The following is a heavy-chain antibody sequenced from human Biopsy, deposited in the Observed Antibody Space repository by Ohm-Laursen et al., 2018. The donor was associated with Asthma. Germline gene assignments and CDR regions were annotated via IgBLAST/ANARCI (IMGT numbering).Heavy chain of an antibody. CDR3: ARVDTIFGVVIPIYYYYGTDV. CDR2: ISWNSGSI. CDR1: GFTFDDYA. D-gene: IGHD3-3*01. Sequence: SLRLSCSASGFTFDDYAMHWVRQAPGKGLEWVSGISWNSGSIGYADSVKGRFTISRDNAKNSLYLQMNSLRAEDTALYYCARVDTIFGVVIPIYYYYGTDVWGQGTTVTVSS. V-gene: IGHV3-9*01. J-gene: IGHJ6*02.